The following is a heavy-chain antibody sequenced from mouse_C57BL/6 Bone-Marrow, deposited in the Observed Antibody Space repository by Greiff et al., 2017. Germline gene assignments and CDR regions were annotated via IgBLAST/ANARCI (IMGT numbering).Heavy chain of an antibody. CDR1: GYSITSGYY. CDR2: ISYDGSN. CDR3: AREGGYDDDSDWYFDV. Sequence: EVKLMESGPGLVKPSQSLSLTCSVTGYSITSGYYWNWIRQFPGNKLEWMGYISYDGSNNYNPTLKNRISITRDTSKNQFFLNLNSVTTEDTATYYCAREGGYDDDSDWYFDVWGTGTTVTVSS. D-gene: IGHD2-14*01. J-gene: IGHJ1*03. V-gene: IGHV3-6*01.